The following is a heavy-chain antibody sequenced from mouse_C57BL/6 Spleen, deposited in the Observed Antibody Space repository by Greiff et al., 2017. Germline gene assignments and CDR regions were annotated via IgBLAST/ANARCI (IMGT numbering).Heavy chain of an antibody. Sequence: QVQLQQSGAELVRPGASVTLSCKASGYTFTDYEMHWVKQTPVHGLEWIGAIDPETGGTAYNQKFKGKAILTADKSSSTAYMELRSLTSEDSAVYYCTRAGDYDGGYFDVWGTGTTVTVSS. D-gene: IGHD2-4*01. CDR1: GYTFTDYE. V-gene: IGHV1-15*01. CDR2: IDPETGGT. J-gene: IGHJ1*03. CDR3: TRAGDYDGGYFDV.